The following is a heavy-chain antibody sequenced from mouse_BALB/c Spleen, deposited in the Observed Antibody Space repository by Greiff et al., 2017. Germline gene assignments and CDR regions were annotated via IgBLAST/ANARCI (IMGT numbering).Heavy chain of an antibody. V-gene: IGHV1S127*01. CDR2: IDPSNSET. CDR3: ARSAYYGHSWGFAY. Sequence: QVHVKQSGPELVRPGASVKMSCKASGYTFTSYWMHWVKQRPGQGLEWIGMIDPSNSETRLNQKFKDKATLNVDKSSNTAYMQLSSLTSEDSAVYYCARSAYYGHSWGFAYWGQGTLVTVSA. J-gene: IGHJ3*01. CDR1: GYTFTSYW. D-gene: IGHD2-10*01.